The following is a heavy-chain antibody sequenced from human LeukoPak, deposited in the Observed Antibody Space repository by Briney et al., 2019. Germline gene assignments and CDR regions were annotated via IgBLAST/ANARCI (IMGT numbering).Heavy chain of an antibody. J-gene: IGHJ5*02. CDR3: ARQWDGYNLGENWFDP. D-gene: IGHD5-24*01. CDR1: GGSISSSSYY. Sequence: SETLSLTCTVPGGSISSSSYYWGWIRQPPGKGLEWIGSIYYSGSTYYNPSLKSRVTISVDTSKNQFSLKLSSVTAADTAVYYCARQWDGYNLGENWFDPWGQGTLVTVSS. V-gene: IGHV4-39*01. CDR2: IYYSGST.